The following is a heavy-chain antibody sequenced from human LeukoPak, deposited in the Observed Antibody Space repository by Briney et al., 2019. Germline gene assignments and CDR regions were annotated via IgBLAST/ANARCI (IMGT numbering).Heavy chain of an antibody. CDR1: GFTVSSNY. V-gene: IGHV3-53*01. J-gene: IGHJ6*03. CDR3: ARAMGTSTYYYYYMDV. Sequence: GGSLRLSCAASGFTVSSNYMSWVRQAPGKGLEWVSVIYSGGSTYYADSVKGRFTISRDNSKNTLYLQMNSLRAEDTAVYYCARAMGTSTYYYYYMDVWGKGTTVTVSS. CDR2: IYSGGST. D-gene: IGHD1-14*01.